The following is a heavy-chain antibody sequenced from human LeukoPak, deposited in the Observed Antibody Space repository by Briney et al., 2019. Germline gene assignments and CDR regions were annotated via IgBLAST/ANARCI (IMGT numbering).Heavy chain of an antibody. J-gene: IGHJ3*02. D-gene: IGHD7-27*01. CDR3: TMWITKWGDAFDI. V-gene: IGHV1-46*01. CDR1: GYTFTSYY. CDR2: INPSGGST. Sequence: ASVKVSCKASGYTFTSYYMHWLRQAPGQGLEWMGIINPSGGSTSYAQKFQGRVTITRDTSTSTVYMELSSLRSEDTAVYYCTMWITKWGDAFDIWGQGTMVTVSS.